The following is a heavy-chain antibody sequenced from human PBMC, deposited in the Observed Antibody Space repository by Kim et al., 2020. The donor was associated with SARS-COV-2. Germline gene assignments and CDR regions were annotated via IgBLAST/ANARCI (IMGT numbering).Heavy chain of an antibody. CDR3: ARDKVDHTYYMDV. CDR1: GGSFSGYY. V-gene: IGHV4-34*01. D-gene: IGHD5-12*01. Sequence: SETLSLTCAVYGGSFSGYYWSWIRQPPGKGLEWIGEINHSGSTNYNPSLKSRVTISVDTSKNQFSLKLSSVTAADTAVYYCARDKVDHTYYMDVWGKGTTVTVSS. CDR2: INHSGST. J-gene: IGHJ6*03.